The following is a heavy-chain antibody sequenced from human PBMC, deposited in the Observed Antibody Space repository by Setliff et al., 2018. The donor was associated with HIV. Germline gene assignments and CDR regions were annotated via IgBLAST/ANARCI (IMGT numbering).Heavy chain of an antibody. J-gene: IGHJ6*03. CDR2: ISGSGGST. Sequence: GGSLRLSCAASGFTFSSYAMSWVRQAPGKGLEWVSAISGSGGSTYYADSVKGRFTISRDGSKNMIFLQMNSLRVDDTAVYYCANSYSASGNYHYYDYLDVWGKGTTVTVSS. V-gene: IGHV3-23*01. CDR1: GFTFSSYA. CDR3: ANSYSASGNYHYYDYLDV. D-gene: IGHD3-10*01.